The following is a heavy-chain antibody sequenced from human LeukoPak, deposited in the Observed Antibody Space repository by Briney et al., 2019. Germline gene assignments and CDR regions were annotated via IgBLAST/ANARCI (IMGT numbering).Heavy chain of an antibody. D-gene: IGHD4-17*01. V-gene: IGHV4-39*01. CDR3: ARHSLNNHGYYY. CDR2: IHYDGNT. J-gene: IGHJ4*02. Sequence: SETLSLTCTVSGGSISSSSYSWTWIRQPPGKGLEWIGSIHYDGNTYYKPSLKSRVTISVDTSKIQFSLRLSSATAADMATYYCARHSLNNHGYYYWGQGTLVTVSS. CDR1: GGSISSSSYS.